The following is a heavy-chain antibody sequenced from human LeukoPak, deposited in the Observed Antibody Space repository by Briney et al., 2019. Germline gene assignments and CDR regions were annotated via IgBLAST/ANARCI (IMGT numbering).Heavy chain of an antibody. CDR3: ARDPYYYDSSGYPDY. CDR1: GGTFSSYA. V-gene: IGHV1-69*04. CDR2: IIPILGIA. Sequence: SVKVSCKASGGTFSSYAISWVRQAPGQGLEWMGRIIPILGIANYAQKFQGRVTITADKSTSTAYMELSSLRSEDTAVYYCARDPYYYDSSGYPDYWGQGTLVTVSS. D-gene: IGHD3-22*01. J-gene: IGHJ4*02.